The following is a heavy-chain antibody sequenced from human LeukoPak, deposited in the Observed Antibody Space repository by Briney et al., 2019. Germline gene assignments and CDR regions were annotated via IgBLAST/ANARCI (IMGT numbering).Heavy chain of an antibody. CDR3: ARAHSIASYYYGVDV. D-gene: IGHD2/OR15-2a*01. CDR2: IYHSGVS. J-gene: IGHJ6*02. V-gene: IGHV4-59*12. CDR1: GGSISSYH. Sequence: SETLSLTCTVSGGSISSYHWSWIRQPPGKGLEWIGYIYHSGVSNYSPSLTSRVTVSVDTSENQFSLKLTSVTAADTAVYYCARAHSIASYYYGVDVWGQGTTVTVSS.